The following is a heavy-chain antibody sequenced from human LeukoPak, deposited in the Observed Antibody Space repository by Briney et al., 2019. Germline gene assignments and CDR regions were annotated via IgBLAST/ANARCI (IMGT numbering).Heavy chain of an antibody. D-gene: IGHD3-22*01. V-gene: IGHV3-74*01. CDR1: GFTFSTYW. CDR2: IKSDGGT. J-gene: IGHJ1*01. CDR3: ARAPSEIGGYYPEYFRQ. Sequence: HPGGSLRLSCASSGFTFSTYWMHWVRQAPGKGLVWVSRIKSDGGTNYADSVKGRFTISRDNAKKTVPLQMNSLRPEDTGVYYCARAPSEIGGYYPEYFRQWGQGTLVTVSS.